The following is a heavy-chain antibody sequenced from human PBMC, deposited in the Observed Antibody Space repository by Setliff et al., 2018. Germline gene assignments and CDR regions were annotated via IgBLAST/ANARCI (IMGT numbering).Heavy chain of an antibody. CDR3: ARKGISSLSGAFDM. Sequence: LSETLSLTCTVSGGSISNYYWSWIRQPAGKGLEWIGRSYTSGSTNYNPSLKSRVTMSVDTSKNQFSLKLSSVTAADTAVYYCARKGISSLSGAFDMWGQGTMVTVSS. J-gene: IGHJ3*02. CDR1: GGSISNYY. D-gene: IGHD5-12*01. V-gene: IGHV4-4*07. CDR2: SYTSGST.